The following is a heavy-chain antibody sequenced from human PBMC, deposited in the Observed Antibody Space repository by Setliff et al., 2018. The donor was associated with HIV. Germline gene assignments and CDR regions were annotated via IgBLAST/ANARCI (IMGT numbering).Heavy chain of an antibody. D-gene: IGHD2-2*01. J-gene: IGHJ6*01. Sequence: GGSLRLSCAASGFSFSNFAMNWVRQAPGKGLEWVSGISDSGGASHYADSVKGRFTISRDNSKNTLHLQMDSLRVEDTAVYYCAQGRTTTWYDMYVWGQGTTVTVSS. CDR1: GFSFSNFA. CDR3: AQGRTTTWYDMYV. V-gene: IGHV3-23*01. CDR2: ISDSGGAS.